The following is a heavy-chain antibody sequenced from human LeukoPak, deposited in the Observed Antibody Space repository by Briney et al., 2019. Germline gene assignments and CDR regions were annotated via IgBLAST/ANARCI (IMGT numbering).Heavy chain of an antibody. D-gene: IGHD5-18*01. CDR1: EFTFSSYS. J-gene: IGHJ4*02. CDR3: ARLRGGYNYALGPFDY. V-gene: IGHV3-21*01. CDR2: ISSIRNYI. Sequence: AGSLRLSCAASEFTFSSYSISWVRQAPGKGLEWVSSISSIRNYIYYADSVRGRFTISRDNARNSLYLQMNSLRAEDTAVYYCARLRGGYNYALGPFDYWGQGTLVTVSS.